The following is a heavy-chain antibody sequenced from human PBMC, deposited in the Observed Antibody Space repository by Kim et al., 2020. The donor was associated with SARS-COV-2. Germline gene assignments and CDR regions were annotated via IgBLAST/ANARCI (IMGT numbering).Heavy chain of an antibody. J-gene: IGHJ4*02. CDR3: ARHVTVHIHIVVVIATTFDY. V-gene: IGHV4-39*01. CDR1: GGSISSSSYY. CDR2: IYYSGST. Sequence: SETLSLTCTVSGGSISSSSYYWGWIRQPPGKGLEWMGSIYYSGSTYYNPSLKSRVTISVDTSKNQFSLKLSSVTAADTAVYYCARHVTVHIHIVVVIATTFDYWGQGTLVTVSS. D-gene: IGHD2-21*01.